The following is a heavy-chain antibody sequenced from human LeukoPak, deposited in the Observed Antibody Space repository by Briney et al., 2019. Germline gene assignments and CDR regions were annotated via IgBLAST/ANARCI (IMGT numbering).Heavy chain of an antibody. CDR2: TYYRSKWYN. V-gene: IGHV6-1*01. Sequence: SQTLSLTCAISGDTVSTNTAAWNWIRQSPSRGLEWLGRTYYRSKWYNDYAISVKSRITINPDTSKNQFSLQLNSVTPEDTAVYYCARGSTTGTSGLDYWGQGTLVTVSS. J-gene: IGHJ4*02. D-gene: IGHD1-1*01. CDR3: ARGSTTGTSGLDY. CDR1: GDTVSTNTAA.